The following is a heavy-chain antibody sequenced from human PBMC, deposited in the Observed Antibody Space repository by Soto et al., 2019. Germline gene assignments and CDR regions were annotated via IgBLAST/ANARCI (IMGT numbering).Heavy chain of an antibody. J-gene: IGHJ4*02. CDR1: GGTFSSYT. Sequence: QVQLVQSGAEVKKPGSSVKVSCKASGGTFSSYTISWVRQAPGQGLEWMGRIIPILGIANYAQKFQGRVTVAADKSASRAYMELSSMRAEDTAVYYCASNYGGNSEWGQGTLVTVSS. CDR3: ASNYGGNSE. D-gene: IGHD4-17*01. V-gene: IGHV1-69*02. CDR2: IIPILGIA.